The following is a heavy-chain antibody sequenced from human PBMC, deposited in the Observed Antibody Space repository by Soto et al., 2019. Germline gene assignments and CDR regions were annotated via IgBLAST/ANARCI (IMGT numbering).Heavy chain of an antibody. V-gene: IGHV1-3*01. D-gene: IGHD3-22*01. CDR3: ARXSFTMLVANEYYYALDV. CDR1: GYTFTTYA. CDR2: INAGNGNT. Sequence: GASVKVSCKASGYTFTTYAMHWVRQAPGQRLEWMGWINAGNGNTKYSQNFMGRVTLTRDTSATTAYMEVASLRSEDTAVYYCARXSFTMLVANEYYYALDVWGPGTTVTVSS. J-gene: IGHJ6*02.